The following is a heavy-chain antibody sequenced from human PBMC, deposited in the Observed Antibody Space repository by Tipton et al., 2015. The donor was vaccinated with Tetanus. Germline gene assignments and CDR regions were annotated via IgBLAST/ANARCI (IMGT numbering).Heavy chain of an antibody. CDR3: GNFGSGLDAFDV. V-gene: IGHV3-23*01. D-gene: IGHD6-19*01. CDR2: ISGGGLRT. Sequence: SLRFSCAASGFAFSSYAMSWVRQAPGKGLEWVSTISGGGLRTYYAESVKGRFTVSRDNSQNTLDLQMNSLRVEDTAVYFCGNFGSGLDAFDVWGQGTKVTVSA. J-gene: IGHJ3*01. CDR1: GFAFSSYA.